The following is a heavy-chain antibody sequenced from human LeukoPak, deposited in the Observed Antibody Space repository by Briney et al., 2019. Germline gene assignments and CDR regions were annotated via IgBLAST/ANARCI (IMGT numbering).Heavy chain of an antibody. Sequence: GESLKISCKGSGYSFTSYWIGWVRQMPGKGLEWMGIIYPGDSDTRYSPSFQGQVTISADKSISTAYLQWSSLKASDTAMYYCARLLSDYGSGTDGMDVWGQGTTVTVS. CDR1: GYSFTSYW. CDR3: ARLLSDYGSGTDGMDV. CDR2: IYPGDSDT. V-gene: IGHV5-51*01. D-gene: IGHD3-10*01. J-gene: IGHJ6*02.